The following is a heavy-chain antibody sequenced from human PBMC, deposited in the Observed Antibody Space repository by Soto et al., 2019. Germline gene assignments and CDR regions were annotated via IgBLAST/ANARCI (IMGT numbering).Heavy chain of an antibody. D-gene: IGHD6-13*01. Sequence: GGSLRLSCAASGFTFSSYAMSWVRQAPGKGLEWVSAISGSGGSTYYADSVKGRFTISRDNSKNTLYVQMDSLRAEDTAVYYCAKGIASKTRPLGKYFDLWGRGTLVTVSS. CDR1: GFTFSSYA. J-gene: IGHJ2*01. CDR2: ISGSGGST. CDR3: AKGIASKTRPLGKYFDL. V-gene: IGHV3-23*01.